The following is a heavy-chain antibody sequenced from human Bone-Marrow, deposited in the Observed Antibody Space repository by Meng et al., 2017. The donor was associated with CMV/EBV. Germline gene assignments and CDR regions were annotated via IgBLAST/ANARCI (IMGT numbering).Heavy chain of an antibody. CDR2: IYYSGST. CDR3: ASNFEAIVVVPANFDY. D-gene: IGHD2-2*01. V-gene: IGHV4-39*07. J-gene: IGHJ4*02. CDR1: GGSISSSSYY. Sequence: GSLRLSCTVSGGSISSSSYYWGWIRQPPGKGLEWIGSIYYSGSTYYNPSLKSRVTISVDTSKNQFSLKLSSVTAADTAVYYCASNFEAIVVVPANFDYWGQGTLVTVSS.